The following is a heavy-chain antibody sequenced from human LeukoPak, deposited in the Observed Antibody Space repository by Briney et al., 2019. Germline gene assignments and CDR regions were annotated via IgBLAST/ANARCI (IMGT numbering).Heavy chain of an antibody. CDR1: GGSISSYY. J-gene: IGHJ6*02. CDR2: IYYSGNT. V-gene: IGHV4-59*01. Sequence: SETLSLTCTVSGGSISSYYWSWIRQPPGKGLEWIGYIYYSGNTNYNPSLKSRVTISVDTSKNQFSLKLSSVTAADTAVYYCARDLTMVRGVSYYYYGMDVWGQGTTVTVSS. CDR3: ARDLTMVRGVSYYYYGMDV. D-gene: IGHD3-10*01.